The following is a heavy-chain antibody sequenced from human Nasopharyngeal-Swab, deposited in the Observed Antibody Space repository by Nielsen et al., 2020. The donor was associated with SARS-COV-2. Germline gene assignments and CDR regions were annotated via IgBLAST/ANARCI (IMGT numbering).Heavy chain of an antibody. D-gene: IGHD6-19*01. CDR1: GFTFSSYS. V-gene: IGHV3-48*04. CDR3: AAVSSSGWYEIDY. J-gene: IGHJ4*02. CDR2: ISSTSTI. Sequence: GGSLRLSCAASGFTFSSYSLNWVRQAPGKGLEWVSYISSTSTIYHADSVKGRLTISRDNAKNSLYLQMNSLRAEDTAVYYCAAVSSSGWYEIDYWGQGTLVTVST.